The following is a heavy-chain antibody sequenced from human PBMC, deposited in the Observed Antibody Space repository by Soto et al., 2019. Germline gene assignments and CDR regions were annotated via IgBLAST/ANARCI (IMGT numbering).Heavy chain of an antibody. D-gene: IGHD3-22*01. CDR1: GGPIRSYY. CDR3: ARGVNIADRSGSSWFDP. CDR2: IYYSWST. J-gene: IGHJ5*02. V-gene: IGHV4-59*12. Sequence: SETLSLTCTVSGGPIRSYYWGLIRQPPGKGLGGDGFIYYSWSTTYNTSLKSRVTTLVDRSKNQFSLKLNSVTAADTAVDYCARGVNIADRSGSSWFDPWGQGALVTVSS.